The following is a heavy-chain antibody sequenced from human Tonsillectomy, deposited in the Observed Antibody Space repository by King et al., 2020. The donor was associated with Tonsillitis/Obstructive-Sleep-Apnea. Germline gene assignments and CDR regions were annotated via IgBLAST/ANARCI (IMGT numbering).Heavy chain of an antibody. Sequence: VQLVESGGGLVQPGGSLRLSCAASGFTFSRYAMSWVRQAPGKGLEGVSVISGSGGSTYYADSVKGRFTISRDNSKNTLYLQMNSLRAEDTAVYYCAKGPFGYYDSSGYYPGGAFDIWGQGTMVTVSS. CDR3: AKGPFGYYDSSGYYPGGAFDI. J-gene: IGHJ3*02. CDR1: GFTFSRYA. D-gene: IGHD3-22*01. CDR2: ISGSGGST. V-gene: IGHV3-23*04.